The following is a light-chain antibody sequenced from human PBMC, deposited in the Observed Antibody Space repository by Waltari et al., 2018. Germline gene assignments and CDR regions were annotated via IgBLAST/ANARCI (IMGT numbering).Light chain of an antibody. CDR3: QQRANWPPLT. CDR1: QSVSNF. Sequence: EIVLTQSPATLSWSPGERATLSCRASQSVSNFLAWYQQKPGQAPRLLIYHASNRATGLPARFSGRGSGTDFTLTISSLEPGESAVYYCQQRANWPPLTFGGGTRVEI. V-gene: IGKV3-11*01. CDR2: HAS. J-gene: IGKJ4*01.